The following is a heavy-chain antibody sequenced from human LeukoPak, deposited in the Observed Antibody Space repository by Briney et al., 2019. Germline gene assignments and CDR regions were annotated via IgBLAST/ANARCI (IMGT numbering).Heavy chain of an antibody. D-gene: IGHD4-17*01. CDR3: RQGPNGNYIGAFDF. CDR1: GLIFHNYA. V-gene: IGHV3-23*01. Sequence: GGSLRLSCAASGLIFHNYALVWIRRAPGKGPEWVSAILGGGGTFYADAVKGRFTISRDNSKNTLYLQMNSLRAEDTATYYCRQGPNGNYIGAFDFWGRRTMVTVSS. J-gene: IGHJ3*01. CDR2: ILGGGGT.